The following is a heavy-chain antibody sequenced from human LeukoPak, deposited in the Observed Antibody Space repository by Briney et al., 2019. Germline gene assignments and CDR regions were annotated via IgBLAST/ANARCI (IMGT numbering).Heavy chain of an antibody. CDR1: GYTFTGYY. J-gene: IGHJ4*02. CDR2: INPNSGGT. CDR3: TRADPRIQLWFDY. V-gene: IGHV1-2*04. D-gene: IGHD5-18*01. Sequence: ASVKVSCKASGYTFTGYYMHWVRQAPGQGRGWMGWINPNSGGTNYAQKLQGWVTMTRDTSISTAYMELSRLRSDGTAVYYCTRADPRIQLWFDYWGQGTLVTVSS.